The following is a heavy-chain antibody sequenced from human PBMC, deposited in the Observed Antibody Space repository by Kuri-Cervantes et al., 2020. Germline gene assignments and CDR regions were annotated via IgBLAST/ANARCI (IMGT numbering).Heavy chain of an antibody. CDR3: ARNDFWSGCMDV. CDR2: IYPGDSDT. D-gene: IGHD3-3*01. CDR1: GYSFTSYW. J-gene: IGHJ6*02. Sequence: GGSLRLSCKGSGYSFTSYWIGWVRQMPGKGLEWMGIIYPGDSDTRYSPSFQGQVTISADKSISTAYLQWSSLKASDTAMYYCARNDFWSGCMDVWGQGTTVIDSS. V-gene: IGHV5-51*01.